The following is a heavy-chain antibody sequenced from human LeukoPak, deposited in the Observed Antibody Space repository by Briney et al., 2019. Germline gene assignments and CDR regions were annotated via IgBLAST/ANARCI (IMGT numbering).Heavy chain of an antibody. CDR2: IIPIFGTA. CDR1: GGTFSSYA. V-gene: IGHV1-69*13. Sequence: SAKVSCKASGGTFSSYAISWVRQAPGQGLEWMGGIIPIFGTANYAQKFQGRVTITADESTSTAYMELSSLRSEDTAVYYCARDPDDRSGLDAFEAWGQGTKVTVS. J-gene: IGHJ3*01. D-gene: IGHD3-22*01. CDR3: ARDPDDRSGLDAFEA.